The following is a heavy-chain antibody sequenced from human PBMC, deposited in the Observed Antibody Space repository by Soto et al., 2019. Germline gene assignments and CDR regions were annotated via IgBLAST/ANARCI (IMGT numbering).Heavy chain of an antibody. CDR3: ATRDTGRVY. D-gene: IGHD5-18*01. V-gene: IGHV4-4*01. CDR1: GVSISSHDW. J-gene: IGHJ4*02. CDR2: SHQSGNT. Sequence: QVQLQESGPGLVKPSGTLSLTCAVSGVSISSHDWWTWVRQPPGKGLEWIGESHQSGNTNYNSSLKSRVTISLDKSKNHFSLQLSSVTVADSAVYCCATRDTGRVYWGQGTLVTVSS.